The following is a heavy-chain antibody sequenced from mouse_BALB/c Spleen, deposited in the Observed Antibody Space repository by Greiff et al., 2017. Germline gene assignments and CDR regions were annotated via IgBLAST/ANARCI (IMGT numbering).Heavy chain of an antibody. Sequence: VQLKESGPGLVKPSQSLSLTCTVTGYSITSDYAWNWIRQFPGNLLEWMGYISYSGSTSYNPPLKSRISITRDTSKNQFFLQLNSVTTEDTATYYCAYYRYDVYAMDYWGQGTSVTVSS. D-gene: IGHD2-14*01. CDR2: ISYSGST. V-gene: IGHV3-2*02. CDR3: AYYRYDVYAMDY. J-gene: IGHJ4*01. CDR1: GYSITSDYA.